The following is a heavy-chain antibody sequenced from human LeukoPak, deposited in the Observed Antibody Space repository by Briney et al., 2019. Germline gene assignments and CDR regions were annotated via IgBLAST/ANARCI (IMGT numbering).Heavy chain of an antibody. J-gene: IGHJ4*02. CDR2: IKQDGSEK. CDR1: GFTFSSYW. V-gene: IGHV3-7*04. D-gene: IGHD2-21*02. CDR3: ARTDIVVVTAIDY. Sequence: GGSLRLSCAASGFTFSSYWMSWVRQAPGKGLEWVANIKQDGSEKYYVDSVKGRFTISRDNTKNSLYLQMNSLRAEDTAVYYCARTDIVVVTAIDYWGQGTLVTVSS.